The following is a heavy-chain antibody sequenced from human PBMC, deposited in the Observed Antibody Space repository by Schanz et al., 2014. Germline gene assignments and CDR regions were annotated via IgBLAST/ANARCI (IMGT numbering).Heavy chain of an antibody. Sequence: QVQLVQSGAEVKKPGASVKVSCKASGYSFISHAIHWVRQAPGQRLEWMGWINAANGNTRYSQKFQGRVTITRDTSASTAYMELNSLTSEDTAVYYCARVSMEFERGKSYYYYMDVWGRGTTXTVSS. V-gene: IGHV1-3*01. CDR2: INAANGNT. D-gene: IGHD3-10*01. CDR3: ARVSMEFERGKSYYYYMDV. CDR1: GYSFISHA. J-gene: IGHJ6*03.